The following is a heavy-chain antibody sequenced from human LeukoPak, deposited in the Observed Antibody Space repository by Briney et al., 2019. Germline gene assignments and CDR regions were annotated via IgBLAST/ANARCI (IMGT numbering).Heavy chain of an antibody. CDR2: ISSNGGST. J-gene: IGHJ4*02. CDR3: VKGSSGWYSGTDC. D-gene: IGHD6-19*01. V-gene: IGHV3-64D*06. CDR1: GFTFSSYA. Sequence: PGGSLRLSCSASGFTFSSYAMHWVRQAPGKGLEYVSAISSNGGSTYYADSVKGRFTISRDNSKNTLYLQMSSLRAEDTAVYYCVKGSSGWYSGTDCWGQGTLVTVSS.